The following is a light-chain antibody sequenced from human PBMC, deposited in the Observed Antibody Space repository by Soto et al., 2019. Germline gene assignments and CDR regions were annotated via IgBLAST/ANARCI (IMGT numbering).Light chain of an antibody. J-gene: IGLJ3*02. CDR2: EVT. V-gene: IGLV2-8*01. CDR1: SSDVGGYNS. CDR3: SSYAGSKSLV. Sequence: QSALTQPPSASGSPGQSVTISCTGTSSDVGGYNSVAWYQQHPGKAPKLMIYEVTKRPSGVPDRFSGSKSANTASLTVSGLQSEDEADYYCSSYAGSKSLVFGGGTKLTVL.